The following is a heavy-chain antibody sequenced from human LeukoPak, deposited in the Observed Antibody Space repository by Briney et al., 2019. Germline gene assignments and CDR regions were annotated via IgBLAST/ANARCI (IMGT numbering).Heavy chain of an antibody. J-gene: IGHJ6*03. D-gene: IGHD1-20*01. Sequence: GGSLRLSCAVSGFTFSTYWMSWVRQAPGKGLEWVANIKEDGSDKYYVDSVKGRFTISRDNYKNTVYLQMNSLRAEDTAVYYCAKDLRYNWNHEGNYYMDVWGKGTTVTVSS. CDR3: AKDLRYNWNHEGNYYMDV. CDR2: IKEDGSDK. V-gene: IGHV3-7*01. CDR1: GFTFSTYW.